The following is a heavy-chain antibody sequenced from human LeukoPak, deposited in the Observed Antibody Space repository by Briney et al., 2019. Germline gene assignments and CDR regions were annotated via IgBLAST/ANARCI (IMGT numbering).Heavy chain of an antibody. D-gene: IGHD3-22*01. Sequence: GGSLRLSCAASGFTISSYAMHWVRQAPGKGLEWVAVISYDGSNKYYADSVKGRFTISRDNSKNTLYLQMNSLRAEDTAVYYCARDGYDSSGLFDYWGQGTLVTVSS. CDR1: GFTISSYA. CDR3: ARDGYDSSGLFDY. V-gene: IGHV3-30-3*01. CDR2: ISYDGSNK. J-gene: IGHJ4*02.